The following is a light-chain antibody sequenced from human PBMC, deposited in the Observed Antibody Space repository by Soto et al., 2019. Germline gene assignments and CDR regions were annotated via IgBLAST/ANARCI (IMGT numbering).Light chain of an antibody. CDR2: LNSDGSH. Sequence: QLVLTQSPSASASLGASVKLTCTLSSGHSNYAIAWHQQQPEKGPRYLMKLNSDGSHSKGDGIPDRFSGSSSGAERYLTISSLQSEDEADYYCQTWGTGIYVFGSATKLTVL. V-gene: IGLV4-69*01. CDR3: QTWGTGIYV. J-gene: IGLJ1*01. CDR1: SGHSNYA.